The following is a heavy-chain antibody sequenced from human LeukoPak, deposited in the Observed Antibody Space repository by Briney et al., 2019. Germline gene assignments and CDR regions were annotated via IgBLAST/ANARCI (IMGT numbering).Heavy chain of an antibody. V-gene: IGHV3-30*18. Sequence: GRSLRLSCAASGFTFSSYGMHWVREAPGKGLEWVAVISYDGSNKYYTDSVKGGFTISRDNYKNTLYLQMNSLRAEDTAVYYCAKDGPNLGYCSGGSCYYLDYWGQGTLVTVSS. CDR1: GFTFSSYG. J-gene: IGHJ4*02. CDR2: ISYDGSNK. CDR3: AKDGPNLGYCSGGSCYYLDY. D-gene: IGHD2-15*01.